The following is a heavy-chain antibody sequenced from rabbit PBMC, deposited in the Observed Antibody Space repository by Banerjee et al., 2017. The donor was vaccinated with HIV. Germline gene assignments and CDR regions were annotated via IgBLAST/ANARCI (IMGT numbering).Heavy chain of an antibody. CDR1: GFDLSSYYY. J-gene: IGHJ4*01. CDR2: IDVGDSGKN. Sequence: QEQLEESGGGLVKPEGSLTLTCKASGFDLSSYYYMCWVRQAPGKGLEWIACIDVGDSGKNFYANWAKGRFTISKTSSTTVTLQMTSLTAADTATYFCVRDAKGSGDYFSLWGPGTLVTVS. V-gene: IGHV1S45*01. D-gene: IGHD1-1*01. CDR3: VRDAKGSGDYFSL.